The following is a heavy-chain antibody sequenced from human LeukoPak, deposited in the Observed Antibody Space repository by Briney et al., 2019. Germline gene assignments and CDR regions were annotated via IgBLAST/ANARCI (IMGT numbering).Heavy chain of an antibody. J-gene: IGHJ4*02. V-gene: IGHV1-69*13. D-gene: IGHD4-17*01. Sequence: SVKVSCKAPGYTFTGYYMHWVRQAPGQGLEWMGGIIPIFGTANYAQKFQGRVTITADESTSTAYMELSSLRSEDTAVYYCARAVTTSDYAYDYWGQGTLVTVSS. CDR3: ARAVTTSDYAYDY. CDR2: IIPIFGTA. CDR1: GYTFTGYY.